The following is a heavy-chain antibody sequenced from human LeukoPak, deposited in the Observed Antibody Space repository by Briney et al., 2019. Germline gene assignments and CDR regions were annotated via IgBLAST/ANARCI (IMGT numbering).Heavy chain of an antibody. D-gene: IGHD2-15*01. V-gene: IGHV1-2*02. Sequence: AAVKVSCKTIGDTFTDYHIHWVRQAPGQGLEWMGWINPNSGGTNYAQKFQGRVTMTRDTSISTAYMELSRLRSDDTAVYYCASRFRYCSAGSCYQSFDYWGQGTLVTVSS. CDR3: ASRFRYCSAGSCYQSFDY. J-gene: IGHJ4*02. CDR2: INPNSGGT. CDR1: GDTFTDYH.